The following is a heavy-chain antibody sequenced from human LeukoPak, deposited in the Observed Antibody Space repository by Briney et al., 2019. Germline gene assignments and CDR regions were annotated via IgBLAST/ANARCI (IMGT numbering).Heavy chain of an antibody. J-gene: IGHJ4*02. CDR2: INPSSGST. D-gene: IGHD3-10*01. Sequence: ASVKVSCKASGYTFTSYYMHWVRQAPRQGLEWMGIINPSSGSTSYAQKFQGRVTTTRDTPTRTVYMELNSLRAEEKAVYYCARSITMVRGAHGTHFDYWGQGTLVTVSS. CDR1: GYTFTSYY. V-gene: IGHV1-46*01. CDR3: ARSITMVRGAHGTHFDY.